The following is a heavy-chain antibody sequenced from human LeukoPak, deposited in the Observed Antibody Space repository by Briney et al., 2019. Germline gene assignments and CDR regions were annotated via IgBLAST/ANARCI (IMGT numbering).Heavy chain of an antibody. CDR1: GYTFTSYY. D-gene: IGHD1-26*01. Sequence: GASVKVSCRASGYTFTSYYMHWVRQAPGQGLEWMGIINPSGGSTSYAQKFQGRVTMTRDTSTSTVYTELSSLRSEDTAVYYCARDQSSGSYGVAAFDIWGQGTMVTVSS. J-gene: IGHJ3*02. V-gene: IGHV1-46*01. CDR2: INPSGGST. CDR3: ARDQSSGSYGVAAFDI.